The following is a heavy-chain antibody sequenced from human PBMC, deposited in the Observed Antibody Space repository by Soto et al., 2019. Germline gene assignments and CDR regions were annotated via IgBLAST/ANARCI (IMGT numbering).Heavy chain of an antibody. CDR1: GGSVSSVSYY. D-gene: IGHD3-10*01. CDR3: ARTQGVWFGEQSAGYYYGMDV. CDR2: IYYSGST. J-gene: IGHJ6*02. V-gene: IGHV4-61*01. Sequence: PSETLSLTCTVSGGSVSSVSYYWSWIRQPPGKGLEWIGYIYYSGSTNYNPSLKSRVTISVDTSKNQFSLKLSSVTAADTAVYYCARTQGVWFGEQSAGYYYGMDVWGQGTTVTVSS.